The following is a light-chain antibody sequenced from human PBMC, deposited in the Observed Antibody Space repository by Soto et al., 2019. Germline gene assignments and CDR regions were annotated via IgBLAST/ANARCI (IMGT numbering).Light chain of an antibody. V-gene: IGKV3-20*01. CDR1: QSVSTPY. Sequence: ENVLTQSPGTLSLSPGERATLSCRASQSVSTPYLAWYQQKPGQAPRLLIYSTSTRASGIPARFSGSGSGTDFTITISRLEPEDFAVYYCQQYGSSLWTFGQGTKVEIK. CDR3: QQYGSSLWT. J-gene: IGKJ1*01. CDR2: STS.